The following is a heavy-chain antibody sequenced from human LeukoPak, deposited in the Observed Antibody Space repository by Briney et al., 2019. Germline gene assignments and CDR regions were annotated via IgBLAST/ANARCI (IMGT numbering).Heavy chain of an antibody. Sequence: SETLSLTCVVNGGSFSGYYWSWLRQPPGKGLEWIGEIDQSGTTNYNPSLKSRVAISIDTSKRQFSLTLTSMTAADTAVYYCARVPHYYFGYGYFDTWGQGTRVTVSS. V-gene: IGHV4-34*01. J-gene: IGHJ4*02. CDR2: IDQSGTT. D-gene: IGHD3/OR15-3a*01. CDR3: ARVPHYYFGYGYFDT. CDR1: GGSFSGYY.